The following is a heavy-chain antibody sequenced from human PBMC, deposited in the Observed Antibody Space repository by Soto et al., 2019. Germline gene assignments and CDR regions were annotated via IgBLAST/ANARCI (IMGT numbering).Heavy chain of an antibody. D-gene: IGHD4-17*01. V-gene: IGHV1-69*01. J-gene: IGHJ4*02. Sequence: QVRLVQSGAEVKKPGAAVNVSCNASGDLFSRYAFNWVRQAPGQGLEWMGRIIPVLGSTIYEQKFQGRLTITADETTQTSYMALTRLTSDDTAMYFCARDRHDFGDYIGHPDWGQGTLVTVSS. CDR3: ARDRHDFGDYIGHPD. CDR1: GDLFSRYA. CDR2: IIPVLGST.